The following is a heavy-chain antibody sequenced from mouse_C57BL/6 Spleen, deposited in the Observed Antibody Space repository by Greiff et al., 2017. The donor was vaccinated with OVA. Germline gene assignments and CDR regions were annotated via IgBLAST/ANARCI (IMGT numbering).Heavy chain of an antibody. CDR2: INPSNGGT. Sequence: VQLKQPGTELVKPGASVKLSCKASGYTFTSYWMHWVKQRPGQGLEWIGNINPSNGGTNYNEKFKSKATLTVDKSSSTAYMQLSSLTSEDSAVDDGARGDSYGGAPFADWGQGTLVTVSA. D-gene: IGHD2-12*01. CDR1: GYTFTSYW. J-gene: IGHJ3*01. CDR3: ARGDSYGGAPFAD. V-gene: IGHV1-53*01.